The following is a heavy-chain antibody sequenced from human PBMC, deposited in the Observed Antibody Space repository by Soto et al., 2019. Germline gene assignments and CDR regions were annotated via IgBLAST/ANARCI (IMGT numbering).Heavy chain of an antibody. V-gene: IGHV4-30-2*01. Sequence: QLQLQESGSGLVKPSQTLSLTCAVSGGSISSGGYSWSWIRQPPGKGLEWIGYIYHSGSTYYNPSLKSRVTISVDRSKNQFSLKLSSVTAADTTVYYCARAHEDTATDWFDPWGQGTLVTVSS. CDR3: ARAHEDTATDWFDP. D-gene: IGHD5-18*01. CDR2: IYHSGST. CDR1: GGSISSGGYS. J-gene: IGHJ5*02.